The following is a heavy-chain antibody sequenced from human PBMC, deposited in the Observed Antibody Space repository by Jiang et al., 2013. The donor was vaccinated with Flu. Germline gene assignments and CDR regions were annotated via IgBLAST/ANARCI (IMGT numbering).Heavy chain of an antibody. CDR2: ISAYNGNT. CDR3: ATVGVSDIVVVPAASIDY. D-gene: IGHD2-2*01. J-gene: IGHJ4*02. CDR1: GYTFTSYG. V-gene: IGHV1-18*04. Sequence: SGAEVKKPGASVKVSCKASGYTFTSYGISWVRQAPGQGLEWMGWISAYNGNTNYAQKLQGRVTMTTDTSTSTAYMELRSLRSDDTAVYYCATVGVSDIVVVPAASIDYWGQGTLVTVSS.